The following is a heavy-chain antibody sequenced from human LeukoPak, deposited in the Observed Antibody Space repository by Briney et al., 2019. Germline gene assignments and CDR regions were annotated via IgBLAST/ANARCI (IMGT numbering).Heavy chain of an antibody. D-gene: IGHD6-13*01. J-gene: IGHJ4*02. V-gene: IGHV4-4*09. CDR3: ARHKDGSWYDAFDY. Sequence: SETLSLTCTVSGASISSYYWSWIRQPPGKGLEWIGYIYTSGNTKNNPALKSRVTLSVDTSKNQFSLKLRSVTAADTAVYYCARHKDGSWYDAFDYWGRGNLVTVSS. CDR2: IYTSGNT. CDR1: GASISSYY.